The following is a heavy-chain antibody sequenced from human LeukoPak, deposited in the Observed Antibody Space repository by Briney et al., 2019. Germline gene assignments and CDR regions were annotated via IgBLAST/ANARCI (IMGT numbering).Heavy chain of an antibody. D-gene: IGHD6-19*01. V-gene: IGHV3-23*01. CDR3: AKAGIGVVGYFDY. Sequence: GGSLRLSCAASGLTFSSYAMSWVRQAPGKGLEWVSTIRGSGGGTYYADSVKGRFTISRDNSKNTLYLQMNSLRDEDTALYYCAKAGIGVVGYFDYWGQGTLVTVSS. CDR2: IRGSGGGT. CDR1: GLTFSSYA. J-gene: IGHJ4*02.